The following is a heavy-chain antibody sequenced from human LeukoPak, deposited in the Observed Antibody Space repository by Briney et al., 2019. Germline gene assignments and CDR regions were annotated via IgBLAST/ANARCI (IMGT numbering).Heavy chain of an antibody. CDR3: ATRTTSSSYFFQH. Sequence: PGGSLRLSCAASGFTFSDYYMSWIRQAPGKGLEWVSYISSSGYTMYYADSVKGRFTISRDNAKKSLFLQMNSLGAEDTAVYYCATRTTSSSYFFQHWGQGTVVTVSS. J-gene: IGHJ1*01. CDR1: GFTFSDYY. CDR2: ISSSGYTM. V-gene: IGHV3-11*01. D-gene: IGHD6-13*01.